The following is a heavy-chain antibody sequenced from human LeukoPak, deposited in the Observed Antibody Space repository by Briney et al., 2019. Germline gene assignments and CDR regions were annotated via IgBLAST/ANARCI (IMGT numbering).Heavy chain of an antibody. J-gene: IGHJ5*02. D-gene: IGHD3-22*01. Sequence: SETLSLTCTVSGGSISSYYWSWIRQPPGKGLEWIGYIYYSGSTNYNPSLKSRVTISVDTSKNQFSLKLSSVTAADTAVYYCARAEKYYYDSSGYPWINWFDPWGQGTLVTVSS. CDR2: IYYSGST. CDR3: ARAEKYYYDSSGYPWINWFDP. CDR1: GGSISSYY. V-gene: IGHV4-59*01.